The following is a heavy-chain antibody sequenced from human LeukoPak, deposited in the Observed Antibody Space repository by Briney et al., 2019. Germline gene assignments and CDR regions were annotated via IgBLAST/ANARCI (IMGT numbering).Heavy chain of an antibody. D-gene: IGHD1-26*01. CDR1: VYTFTHYG. CDR2: ISPYYGNT. J-gene: IGHJ4*02. CDR3: ARVGADRDFDY. V-gene: IGHV1-18*01. Sequence: AASVKVSCKASVYTFTHYGISWVRQAPGQGLEWMGWISPYYGNTNYAQNLQGRVNLTTDTSTSTAYMELRRLRSDDTAVYYCARVGADRDFDYWGQGTLVTVSS.